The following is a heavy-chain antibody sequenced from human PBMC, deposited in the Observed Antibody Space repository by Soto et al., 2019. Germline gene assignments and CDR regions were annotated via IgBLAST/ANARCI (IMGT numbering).Heavy chain of an antibody. CDR3: ARVREVVVPAASYFDY. CDR2: IWYDGSNK. J-gene: IGHJ4*02. V-gene: IGHV3-33*01. D-gene: IGHD2-2*01. Sequence: GGSLRLSCAASGFTFSSYGMHWVRQAPGKGLEWVAVIWYDGSNKYYADSVKGRFTISRDNSKNTLYLQMNSLRAEDTAVYYCARVREVVVPAASYFDYWGQGTLVTVSS. CDR1: GFTFSSYG.